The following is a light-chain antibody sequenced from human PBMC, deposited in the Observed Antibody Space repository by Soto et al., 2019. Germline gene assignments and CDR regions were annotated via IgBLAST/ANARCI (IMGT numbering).Light chain of an antibody. J-gene: IGLJ1*01. CDR1: TSNIGSNT. V-gene: IGLV1-44*01. CDR2: NNN. CDR3: VAWDDSLNGYV. Sequence: QSVLTQPPSASGTPGQGVPISCSGITSNIGSNTVNWYQQLPGTAPKLLIYNNNQRPSGVPDRFSGSKSGTSASLAIGGLQSEDEADYYCVAWDDSLNGYVFGTGTKVTVL.